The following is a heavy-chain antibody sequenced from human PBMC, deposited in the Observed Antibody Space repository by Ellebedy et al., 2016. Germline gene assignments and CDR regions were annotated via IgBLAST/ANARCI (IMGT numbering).Heavy chain of an antibody. CDR1: GYTFTSDA. Sequence: ASVKVSCKASGYTFTSDAMHWVRQAPGQGLEWMGWISAYNGNTSYAQKLQGRVTMTTDTSTSTAYMELRSLRSDDTAVYYCARDCPALYYYDSSGYYWGGEDAFDIWGQGTMVTVSS. CDR3: ARDCPALYYYDSSGYYWGGEDAFDI. V-gene: IGHV1-18*01. J-gene: IGHJ3*02. CDR2: ISAYNGNT. D-gene: IGHD3-22*01.